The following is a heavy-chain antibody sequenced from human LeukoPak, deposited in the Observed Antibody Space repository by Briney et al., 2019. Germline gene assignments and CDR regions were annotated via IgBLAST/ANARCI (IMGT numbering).Heavy chain of an antibody. D-gene: IGHD3-10*01. V-gene: IGHV4-34*01. CDR1: GGSFSGYY. J-gene: IGHJ6*03. Sequence: SETLSLTCAVYGGSFSGYYWSWIRQPPGKGLEWIGEINHSGSTNYNPSLKSRVTMSVDTSKNQFSLKLSSVTAADTAVYYCARGKGSGSYYRPDYYMDVWGKGTTVTISS. CDR2: INHSGST. CDR3: ARGKGSGSYYRPDYYMDV.